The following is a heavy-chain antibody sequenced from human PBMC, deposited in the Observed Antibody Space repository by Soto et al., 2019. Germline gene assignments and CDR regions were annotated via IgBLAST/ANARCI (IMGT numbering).Heavy chain of an antibody. Sequence: SETLSLTGTVSCGSVISGSYYWSWIRQPPGKGLEWIGYIYYSGSTNYNPSLKSRVTISVDTSKNQFSLKLSSVTAADTAVYYCARDLQHDYFDYWGQGTLVTVSS. CDR3: ARDLQHDYFDY. V-gene: IGHV4-61*01. CDR2: IYYSGST. CDR1: CGSVISGSYY. J-gene: IGHJ4*02. D-gene: IGHD6-13*01.